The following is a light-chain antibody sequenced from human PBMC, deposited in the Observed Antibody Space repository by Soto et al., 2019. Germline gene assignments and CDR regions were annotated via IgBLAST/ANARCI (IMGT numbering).Light chain of an antibody. CDR3: QSYDSSLSAVV. J-gene: IGLJ2*01. CDR2: AYT. CDR1: SSNIGAGYD. V-gene: IGLV1-40*01. Sequence: QSVLTQPPSVSGAPGQRVTISCTGSSSNIGAGYDVHWCQQLPGTAPKLLISAYTNRPSGVPDRFSGSKSDTSASLAISGLQAEDEADYYCQSYDSSLSAVVFGGGTKLTVL.